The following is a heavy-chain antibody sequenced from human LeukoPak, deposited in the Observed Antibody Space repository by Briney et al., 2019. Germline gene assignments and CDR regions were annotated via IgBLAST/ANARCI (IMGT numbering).Heavy chain of an antibody. Sequence: ASVKVSCKASGYTFTSYGISWVRQAPGQGLEWMGWISAYNGNTNYAQKLQGRVTMTTDTSTSTAYMELRSLRSDDTAVYYCARVYDFWSGYYSSFDCWGQGTLVTVSS. J-gene: IGHJ4*02. D-gene: IGHD3-3*01. CDR2: ISAYNGNT. V-gene: IGHV1-18*01. CDR3: ARVYDFWSGYYSSFDC. CDR1: GYTFTSYG.